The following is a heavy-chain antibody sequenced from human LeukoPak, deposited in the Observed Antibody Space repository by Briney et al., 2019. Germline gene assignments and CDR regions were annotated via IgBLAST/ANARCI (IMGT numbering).Heavy chain of an antibody. D-gene: IGHD1-1*01. CDR3: AADLPTMEPLIDC. CDR2: IKSKVDGGTT. V-gene: IGHV3-15*01. J-gene: IGHJ4*02. CDR1: GFSFSTYT. Sequence: GGSLRLSCAASGFSFSTYTMNWVRQAPGKGLQWVARIKSKVDGGTTEYAAPVRGRFTISRDDSKNTVFLQMSSLKNEDTALYYCAADLPTMEPLIDCWGQGTLVIVSS.